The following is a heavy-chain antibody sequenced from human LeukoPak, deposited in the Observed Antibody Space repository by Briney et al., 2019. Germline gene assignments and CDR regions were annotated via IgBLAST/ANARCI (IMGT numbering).Heavy chain of an antibody. CDR2: ISGSGGST. V-gene: IGHV3-23*01. CDR1: GFTFSSYA. D-gene: IGHD5-18*01. J-gene: IGHJ4*02. Sequence: PGGSLRLSCAASGFTFSSYAMSWVRQAPGKGLEWVSAISGSGGSTYYADSVKGRFTISRDNSKNTLYLQMNSLRAEDTAVYYCARVGGYSFGWVGPFDYWGQGTLVTVSS. CDR3: ARVGGYSFGWVGPFDY.